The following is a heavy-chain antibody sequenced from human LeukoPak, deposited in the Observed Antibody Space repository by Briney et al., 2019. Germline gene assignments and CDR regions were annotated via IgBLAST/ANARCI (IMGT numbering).Heavy chain of an antibody. CDR1: GGSISSGSYY. CDR3: ARDFVGATKGGIYNWFDP. Sequence: SETLSLTCTVSGGSISSGSYYWSWSRQPAGKGLEWIGRTYTSGSTNYNPSLKSRVTISVDTSKNQFSLKLSSVTAADTAVYYCARDFVGATKGGIYNWFDPWGQGTLVTVSS. D-gene: IGHD1-26*01. J-gene: IGHJ5*02. V-gene: IGHV4-61*02. CDR2: TYTSGST.